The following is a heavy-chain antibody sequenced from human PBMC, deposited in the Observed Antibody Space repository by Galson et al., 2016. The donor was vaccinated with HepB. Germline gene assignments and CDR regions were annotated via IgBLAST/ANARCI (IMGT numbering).Heavy chain of an antibody. V-gene: IGHV3-23*01. J-gene: IGHJ6*02. CDR1: GFTFSNYA. CDR2: ISGSGGSR. CDR3: AKGLAGRNYYGLDV. D-gene: IGHD6-6*01. Sequence: SLRLSCAASGFTFSNYAMTWVRQAPGKGLEWVSAISGSGGSRYYADSVKGRFTFSRDNSKNTLYLQMNSLRAEDTAVYYCAKGLAGRNYYGLDVWGQGTTVTVSS.